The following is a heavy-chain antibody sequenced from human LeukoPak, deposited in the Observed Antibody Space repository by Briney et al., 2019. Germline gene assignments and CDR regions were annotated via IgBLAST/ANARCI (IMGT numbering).Heavy chain of an antibody. CDR2: ISGDGVST. Sequence: GGSLRLSCVASGLPISDFAMHGVRQAPGKGLEWVSLISGDGVSTFYADSVKGRFSISRDNSKNSLYLEMNSLRTEDAAMYYCAKESGKFDYWGQGTLVAVSS. CDR3: AKESGKFDY. CDR1: GLPISDFA. J-gene: IGHJ4*02. V-gene: IGHV3-43*02.